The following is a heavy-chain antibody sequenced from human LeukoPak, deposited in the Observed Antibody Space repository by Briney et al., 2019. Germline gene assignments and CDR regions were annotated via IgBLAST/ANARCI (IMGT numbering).Heavy chain of an antibody. V-gene: IGHV4-39*01. J-gene: IGHJ3*02. D-gene: IGHD3-9*01. Sequence: PSETLSLTCTVSGGSISSGYYSWGWIRQPPGKGLEWIGSISYSGSTYFHPSLRSRVTISVDTSKNQFSLKLSSVTAADTAVYYCAGAMTGNDAFDIWGQGTMVTVSS. CDR1: GGSISSGYYS. CDR3: AGAMTGNDAFDI. CDR2: ISYSGST.